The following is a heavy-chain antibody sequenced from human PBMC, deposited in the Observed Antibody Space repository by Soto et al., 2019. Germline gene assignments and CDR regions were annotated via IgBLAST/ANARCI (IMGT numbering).Heavy chain of an antibody. CDR3: ARLRRDGQTGYAFDM. D-gene: IGHD7-27*01. CDR1: GGSFSGYY. CDR2: IYHSGST. V-gene: IGHV4-34*01. J-gene: IGHJ3*02. Sequence: PSETLSLTCAVYGGSFSGYYWSWIRQPPGKGLEWIGNIYHSGSTYYNPSLKSGVTISEDTSKNQFSLKVISVTAADTAVYYCARLRRDGQTGYAFDMWGQGTMVTVSS.